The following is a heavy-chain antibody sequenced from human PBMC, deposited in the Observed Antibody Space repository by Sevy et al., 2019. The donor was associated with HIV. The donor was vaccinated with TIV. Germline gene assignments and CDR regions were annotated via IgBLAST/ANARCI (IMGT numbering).Heavy chain of an antibody. CDR1: GFTFSSYA. CDR2: ISGPGGTT. V-gene: IGHV3-23*01. CDR3: AKGDEPATDYGDYVPNAFDI. J-gene: IGHJ3*02. Sequence: GGSLRLSCAASGFTFSSYAMSWVRQAPGKGLEWVSSISGPGGTTYYADSVKGRFTISIDNSKNTLYLQMNSLRADDSAVYYCAKGDEPATDYGDYVPNAFDIWGQGTMVTVSS. D-gene: IGHD4-17*01.